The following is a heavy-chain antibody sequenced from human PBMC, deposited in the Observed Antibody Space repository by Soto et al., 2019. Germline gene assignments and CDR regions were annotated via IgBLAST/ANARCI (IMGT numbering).Heavy chain of an antibody. CDR3: ARVPPWGNSAGDYYIQHYDS. Sequence: GASVKVSCKSSGFTFTSYAIHWLRQAPGQRPQWMGWINGGSGNTKYSQDFQGRVTFTRDTFATTAYLELSSLRSEDTAVYYCARVPPWGNSAGDYYIQHYDSWGQXTPVTVSS. CDR2: INGGSGNT. CDR1: GFTFTSYA. V-gene: IGHV1-3*01. D-gene: IGHD3-10*01. J-gene: IGHJ4*02.